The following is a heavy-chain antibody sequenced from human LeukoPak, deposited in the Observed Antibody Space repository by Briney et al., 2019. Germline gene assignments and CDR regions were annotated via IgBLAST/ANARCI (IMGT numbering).Heavy chain of an antibody. CDR3: AKGLRPLQWLVSDY. CDR1: GFTFSSYD. CDR2: ISGSGDRT. Sequence: GGSLRPSCAASGFTFSSYDMSWVRQAPGKGLEWVSSISGSGDRTYYADSVKGRFTISRDNSKNTLYLQMNNLRAEDTAVYYCAKGLRPLQWLVSDYWGQGNLVTVSS. V-gene: IGHV3-23*01. J-gene: IGHJ4*02. D-gene: IGHD6-19*01.